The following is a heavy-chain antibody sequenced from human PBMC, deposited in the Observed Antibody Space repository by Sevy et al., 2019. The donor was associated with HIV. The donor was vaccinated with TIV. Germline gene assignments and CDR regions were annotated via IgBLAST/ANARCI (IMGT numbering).Heavy chain of an antibody. CDR1: GHTFTVNY. D-gene: IGHD3-16*01. Sequence: ASVKVSCKASGHTFTVNYIHWVRQAPGQGLEWMGRINPKSGGTHYAQKFQGRVTMTRNTSISTVYMELSSLKTDDTAMYYCARERSYEFGGVTRHYYGMDVWGQGTTVTVSS. V-gene: IGHV1-2*06. J-gene: IGHJ6*02. CDR2: INPKSGGT. CDR3: ARERSYEFGGVTRHYYGMDV.